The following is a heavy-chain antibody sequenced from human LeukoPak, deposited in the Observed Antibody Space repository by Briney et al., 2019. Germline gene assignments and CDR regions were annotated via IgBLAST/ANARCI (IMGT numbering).Heavy chain of an antibody. J-gene: IGHJ6*03. Sequence: GGSLRLSCAASGFSFSSYAMSWVRQAPGKGLEWVSAISGSGGTTYYADSVKGRFTISRDNSKNTLYLQMNSLRVEDTAVYYCANPFSTPRSNYYIDVWGKGTTVTVSS. CDR1: GFSFSSYA. D-gene: IGHD2-2*01. CDR2: ISGSGGTT. V-gene: IGHV3-23*01. CDR3: ANPFSTPRSNYYIDV.